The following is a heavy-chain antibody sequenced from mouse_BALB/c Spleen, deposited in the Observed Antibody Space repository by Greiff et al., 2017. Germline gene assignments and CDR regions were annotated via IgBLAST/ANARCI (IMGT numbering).Heavy chain of an antibody. D-gene: IGHD2-14*01. J-gene: IGHJ2*01. Sequence: DVKLVESGPSLVKPSQTLSLTCSVTGDSITSGYWNWIRKFPGNKLEYMGYISYSGSTYYNPSLKSRISITRDTSKNQYYLQLNSVTTEDTATYYCARGEFGYRYDGGFDYWGQGTTLTVSS. CDR1: GDSITSGY. V-gene: IGHV3-8*02. CDR2: ISYSGST. CDR3: ARGEFGYRYDGGFDY.